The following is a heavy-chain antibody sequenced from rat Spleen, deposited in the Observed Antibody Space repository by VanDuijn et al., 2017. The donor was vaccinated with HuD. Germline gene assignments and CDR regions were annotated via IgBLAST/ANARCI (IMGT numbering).Heavy chain of an antibody. CDR1: GFTFSNYD. J-gene: IGHJ2*01. CDR3: ARAPYYFDY. V-gene: IGHV5-25*01. CDR2: ISTSVGST. Sequence: EVQLVESGGGLVQPGRSLKLSCAASGFTFSNYDMAWVRQAPTKGLEWVASISTSVGSTYYRDSVKGRFTVSRDNAKSTLYLQMDSLRSEDTASYYCARAPYYFDYWGQGVMVTDSS.